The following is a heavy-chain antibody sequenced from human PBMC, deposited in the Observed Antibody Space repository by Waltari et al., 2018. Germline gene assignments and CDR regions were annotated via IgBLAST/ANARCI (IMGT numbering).Heavy chain of an antibody. CDR2: IDPEDGET. J-gene: IGHJ3*02. V-gene: IGHV1-69-2*01. CDR1: GYSSSDYY. D-gene: IGHD1-20*01. CDR3: ATALGDNISASRAFEI. Sequence: EVQLLQSGAELVKPGTTVKISCKVSGYSSSDYYIHWVQQAPGKGLQWMGLIDPEDGETIYADNFRDTITLTADTSTNTAYLELNNVSSQDTAVFYCATALGDNISASRAFEIWGQGTMITVAS.